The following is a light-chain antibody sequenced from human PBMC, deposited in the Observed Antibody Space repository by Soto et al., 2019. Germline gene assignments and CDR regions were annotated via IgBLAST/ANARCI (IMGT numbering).Light chain of an antibody. CDR2: AAS. J-gene: IGKJ4*01. V-gene: IGKV1-16*01. Sequence: DIQMTQSPSSVSASVGDRVTITCRASQAIRNDLAWFQQKPGKAPKSLIYAASNLQSGVPSRFSGSGSGTDSTLTISSLQPEDFATYYCQQLNTYPLTFGGGTKVDI. CDR1: QAIRND. CDR3: QQLNTYPLT.